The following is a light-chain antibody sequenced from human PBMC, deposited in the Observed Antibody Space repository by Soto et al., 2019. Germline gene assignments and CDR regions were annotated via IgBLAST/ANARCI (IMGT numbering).Light chain of an antibody. Sequence: IQMTHSPSTLFASVGDRVTITCRASQSISNWLAWYQQKPGKAPKLLIYRASSLESGVPSRFSGSGSGTEFTLTISSLQPYDFXTYYSQQYNXXXXXLTFGGGTQVDI. V-gene: IGKV1-5*03. CDR1: QSISNW. J-gene: IGKJ4*01. CDR2: RAS. CDR3: QQYNXXXXXLT.